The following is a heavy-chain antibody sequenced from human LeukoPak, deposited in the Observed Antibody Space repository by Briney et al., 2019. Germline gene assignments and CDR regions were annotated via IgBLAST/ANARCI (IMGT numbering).Heavy chain of an antibody. Sequence: ASVKVSCKASGYTFTGYYMHWVRQAPGQGLEWMGWINPNSGGTNYAQKFQGRVTMTRDTSISTAYMELRSLRSDDTAVYYCARMGAWFGELLYYFDYWGQGTLVTVSS. D-gene: IGHD3-10*01. J-gene: IGHJ4*02. V-gene: IGHV1-2*02. CDR2: INPNSGGT. CDR1: GYTFTGYY. CDR3: ARMGAWFGELLYYFDY.